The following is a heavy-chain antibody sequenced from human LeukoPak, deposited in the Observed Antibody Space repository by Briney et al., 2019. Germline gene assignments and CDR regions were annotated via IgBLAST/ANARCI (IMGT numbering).Heavy chain of an antibody. CDR3: AREEGYGSGISHEDIPAAAFDI. Sequence: HSGGSLRLSCAASGFTFSSYGMHWVRQAPGKGLEWVAFIRYDGSNKYYADSVKGRFTISRDNSKNTLYLQMNSLRAEDTAVYYCAREEGYGSGISHEDIPAAAFDIWGQGTMVTVSS. V-gene: IGHV3-30*02. D-gene: IGHD3-10*01. CDR1: GFTFSSYG. CDR2: IRYDGSNK. J-gene: IGHJ3*02.